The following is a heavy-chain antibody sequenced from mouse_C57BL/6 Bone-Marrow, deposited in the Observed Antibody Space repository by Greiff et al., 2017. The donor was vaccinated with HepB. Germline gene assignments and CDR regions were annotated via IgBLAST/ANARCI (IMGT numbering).Heavy chain of an antibody. CDR3: ASLITTVVYWYFDV. J-gene: IGHJ1*03. CDR2: IYPGDGDT. Sequence: QVQLQQSGPELVKPGASVKISCKASGYAFSSSWMNWVKQRPGKGLEWIGRIYPGDGDTNYNGKFKGKATLTADKSSSTAYMQLSSLTSEDSAVYYCASLITTVVYWYFDVWGTGTTVTVSS. V-gene: IGHV1-82*01. D-gene: IGHD1-1*01. CDR1: GYAFSSSW.